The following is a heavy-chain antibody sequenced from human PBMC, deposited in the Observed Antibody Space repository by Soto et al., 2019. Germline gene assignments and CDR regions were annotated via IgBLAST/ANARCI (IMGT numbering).Heavy chain of an antibody. V-gene: IGHV1-2*02. CDR1: GYTFTGYY. Sequence: ASVKVSCKASGYTFTGYYMHWVRQAPGQGLEWMGWINPNSGGTNYAQKFQGRVTMTRDTSISTAYMELSRLRSDDTAVYYCARDGGRVVVTLAKFDPWGQGTLVTVSS. CDR3: ARDGGRVVVTLAKFDP. D-gene: IGHD2-21*01. CDR2: INPNSGGT. J-gene: IGHJ5*02.